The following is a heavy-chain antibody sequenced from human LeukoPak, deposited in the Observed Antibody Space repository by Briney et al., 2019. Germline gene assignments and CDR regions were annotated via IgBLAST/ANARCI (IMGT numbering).Heavy chain of an antibody. CDR3: ARDKCSSTSCYRSRWFDP. CDR2: IIPIFGIA. J-gene: IGHJ5*02. CDR1: GGTFSSYA. Sequence: ASVKVSCKASGGTFSSYAISWVRQAPGQGLEWMGGIIPIFGIANYAQKFQGRVTITTDESTSTAYMELSSLRSEDTAVYYCARDKCSSTSCYRSRWFDPWGQGTLVTVSS. V-gene: IGHV1-69*05. D-gene: IGHD2-2*02.